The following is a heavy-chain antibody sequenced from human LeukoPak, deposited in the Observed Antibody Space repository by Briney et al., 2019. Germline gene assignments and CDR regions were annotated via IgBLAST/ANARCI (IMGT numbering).Heavy chain of an antibody. CDR3: ATKRLREPYFDY. Sequence: SETLSLTCTVSGGSLSTSNYYWGWIRQPPGKGLEWIGNIFYSGSTYYSPSLKSRVTISLDTSRNQFSLKLSSVTAADTAVYYCATKRLREPYFDYWGQGTLVTVSS. V-gene: IGHV4-39*01. CDR1: GGSLSTSNYY. CDR2: IFYSGST. D-gene: IGHD4-17*01. J-gene: IGHJ4*02.